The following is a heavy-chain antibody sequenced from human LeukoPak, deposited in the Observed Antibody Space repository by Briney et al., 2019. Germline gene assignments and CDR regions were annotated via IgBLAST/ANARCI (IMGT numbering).Heavy chain of an antibody. CDR2: ISSSSYI. CDR1: GFTFSSYS. CDR3: ARDTLDTNTYYYDSSGPAVGDY. Sequence: TGGSLRLSCAASGFTFSSYSMNWVRQAPGKGLEWVSSISSSSYIYYADSVKGRFTISRDNSKNTLYLQMNSLRAEDTAVYYCARDTLDTNTYYYDSSGPAVGDYWGRGTLVTVSS. J-gene: IGHJ4*02. D-gene: IGHD3-22*01. V-gene: IGHV3-21*01.